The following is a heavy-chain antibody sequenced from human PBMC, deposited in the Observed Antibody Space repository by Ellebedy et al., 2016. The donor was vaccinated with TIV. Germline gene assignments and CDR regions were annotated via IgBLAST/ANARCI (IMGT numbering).Heavy chain of an antibody. CDR2: VYTSGST. D-gene: IGHD6-19*01. V-gene: IGHV4-4*07. Sequence: MPSETLSLTCTVSGGSISSYSWNWIRQPAGKGLEWIGRVYTSGSTNYNPSLKSRVTMSVDTSKNQFSLKLSPVTAADTAVYYCAKEWAGQWLVEVWGQGTLVTVSS. J-gene: IGHJ4*02. CDR1: GGSISSYS. CDR3: AKEWAGQWLVEV.